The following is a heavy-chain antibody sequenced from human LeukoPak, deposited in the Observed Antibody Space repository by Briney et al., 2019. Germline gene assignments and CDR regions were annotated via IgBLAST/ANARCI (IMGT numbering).Heavy chain of an antibody. V-gene: IGHV3-49*04. J-gene: IGHJ5*02. D-gene: IGHD2-2*01. CDR1: GFTFGDYA. CDR2: IRSKAYGGTT. CDR3: TRDLWYQLPWVDWFDP. Sequence: SLRLSCTASGFTFGDYAMSWVRQAPGKGLEWVGFIRSKAYGGTTEYAASVKGRFTISRDDSKSIAYLQMNSLKTEDTAVYYCTRDLWYQLPWVDWFDPWGQGTLVTVSS.